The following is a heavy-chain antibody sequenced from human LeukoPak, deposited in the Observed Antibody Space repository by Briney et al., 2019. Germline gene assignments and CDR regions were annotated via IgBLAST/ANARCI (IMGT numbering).Heavy chain of an antibody. CDR2: IRWNSGSI. V-gene: IGHV3-9*01. Sequence: GGSLRLSCAASGFTFSSYPMHWVRQAPGKGLERVSGIRWNSGSISYAASVKGRFTISRDNAKNSLYLQMNSLRAEDTALYYCAKVMGGYGGGFDHWGQGALVIVSS. CDR3: AKVMGGYGGGFDH. CDR1: GFTFSSYP. D-gene: IGHD5-12*01. J-gene: IGHJ4*02.